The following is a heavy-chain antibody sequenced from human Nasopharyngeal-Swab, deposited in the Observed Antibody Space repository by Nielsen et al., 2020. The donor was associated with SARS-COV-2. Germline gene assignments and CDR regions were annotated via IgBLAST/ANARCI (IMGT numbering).Heavy chain of an antibody. CDR1: GYSISSGYY. Sequence: SETLSLTCTVSGYSISSGYYWGWIRQPPGQGLAWIGNIYHSWSTFYNPSLKSRVTISVDTSKNQFSLKLSSVTAADTAVYYCARARDRVTIFGVVRDWFDPWGQGTLVTVSS. D-gene: IGHD3-3*01. J-gene: IGHJ5*02. CDR3: ARARDRVTIFGVVRDWFDP. CDR2: IYHSWST. V-gene: IGHV4-38-2*02.